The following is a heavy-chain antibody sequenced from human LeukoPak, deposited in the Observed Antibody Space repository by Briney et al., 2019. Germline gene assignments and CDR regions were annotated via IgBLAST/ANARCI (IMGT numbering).Heavy chain of an antibody. CDR2: IYYSGST. J-gene: IGHJ3*02. V-gene: IGHV4-59*12. Sequence: SETLSLTCTVSGGSISSYYWSWIRQPPGKGLEWIGYIYYSGSTNYNPSLKSRVTISVDTSKNQFSLKLSSVTAADTAVYYCARDSSGYLGYAFDIWGQGTMVTVSS. D-gene: IGHD3-22*01. CDR3: ARDSSGYLGYAFDI. CDR1: GGSISSYY.